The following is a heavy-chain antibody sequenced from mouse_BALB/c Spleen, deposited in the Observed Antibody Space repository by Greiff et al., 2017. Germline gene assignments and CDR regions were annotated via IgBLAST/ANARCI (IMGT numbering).Heavy chain of an antibody. CDR2: ISYSGST. CDR3: ARGLLWLRQGYFDY. Sequence: VQLQQSGPGLVKPSQSLSLTCTVTGYSITSDYAWNWIRQFPGNKLEWMGYISYSGSTSYNPSLKSRISITRDTSKNQFFLQLNSVTTEDTATYYCARGLLWLRQGYFDYWGQGTTLTVSS. D-gene: IGHD2-2*01. J-gene: IGHJ2*01. V-gene: IGHV3-2*02. CDR1: GYSITSDYA.